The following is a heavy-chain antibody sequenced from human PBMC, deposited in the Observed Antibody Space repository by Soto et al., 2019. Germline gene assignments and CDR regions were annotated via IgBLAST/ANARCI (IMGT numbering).Heavy chain of an antibody. CDR3: ATTYGSGYPAFDY. CDR2: VNPILSMS. Sequence: QVQLVQSGAEVKRPGSSVKVSCKASGDTFSFYSINWVRQAPGLGLEWMGRVNPILSMSNYAQRFQGRVTMTADKSFSSAHIELSGLRSEVTAMYYCATTYGSGYPAFDYWGQGALVSVSS. J-gene: IGHJ4*02. V-gene: IGHV1-69*04. D-gene: IGHD3-10*01. CDR1: GDTFSFYS.